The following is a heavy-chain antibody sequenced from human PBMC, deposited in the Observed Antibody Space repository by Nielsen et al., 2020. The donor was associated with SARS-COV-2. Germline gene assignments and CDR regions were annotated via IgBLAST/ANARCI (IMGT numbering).Heavy chain of an antibody. CDR1: DGSFSGYY. V-gene: IGHV4-34*01. Sequence: SETLSLTCAVYDGSFSGYYWNWIRQPPGKGLEWIGEIHHSRNTNYNPSLKSRVTISVATSEKQFSLKLRFVTAADTALYYCAIGSRYISRGPLDYWGQGTLVTVSS. CDR2: IHHSRNT. J-gene: IGHJ4*02. CDR3: AIGSRYISRGPLDY. D-gene: IGHD6-13*01.